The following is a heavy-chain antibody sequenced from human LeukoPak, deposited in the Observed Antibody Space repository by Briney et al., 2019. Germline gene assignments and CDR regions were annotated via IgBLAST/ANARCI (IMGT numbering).Heavy chain of an antibody. CDR3: ARGSSDVRDDYGDF. D-gene: IGHD3-10*01. V-gene: IGHV3-48*02. Sequence: GGSLRLSCAASGFTFSSYSMNWVRQAPGKGLEWVSYISSSSSTIYYADSVKGRFTISRDNAKNSLYLQMNSLRDEDTAVYYCARGSSDVRDDYGDFWGQGTLVTVSS. J-gene: IGHJ4*02. CDR1: GFTFSSYS. CDR2: ISSSSSTI.